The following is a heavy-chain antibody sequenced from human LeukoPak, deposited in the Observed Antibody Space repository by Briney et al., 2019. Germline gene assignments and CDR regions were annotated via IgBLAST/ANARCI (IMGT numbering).Heavy chain of an antibody. V-gene: IGHV1-3*03. CDR3: ARGPSITMVRGGQWYYYMDV. Sequence: GASVKVSCKSSGYIFSSHAIHWVRQAPGQRLEWMGWINFGHGNTEYSRELQGRVTFTWDTSASTVYMELSSLRSEDTAVYYCARGPSITMVRGGQWYYYMDVWGKGTTVTISS. J-gene: IGHJ6*03. D-gene: IGHD3-10*01. CDR1: GYIFSSHA. CDR2: INFGHGNT.